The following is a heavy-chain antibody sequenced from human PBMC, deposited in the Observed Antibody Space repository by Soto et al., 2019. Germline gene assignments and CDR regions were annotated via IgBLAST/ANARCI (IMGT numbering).Heavy chain of an antibody. CDR1: GDSISSGDYY. D-gene: IGHD2-15*01. CDR2: IHYGGST. CDR3: ARRGGGVPELNFDY. V-gene: IGHV4-30-4*01. Sequence: QVQLQESGPGLVKPSQTLSLTYTVSGDSISSGDYYWSWIRQPPGKGLEWLGYIHYGGSTYYNPSLKSRVTIAVDTYKNHFSLKLSSVTAADTAVYYCARRGGGVPELNFDYLGQGTLVTVSS. J-gene: IGHJ4*02.